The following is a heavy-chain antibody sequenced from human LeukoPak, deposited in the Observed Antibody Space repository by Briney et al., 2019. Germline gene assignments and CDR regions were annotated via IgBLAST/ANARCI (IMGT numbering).Heavy chain of an antibody. CDR3: ARGIPITGTTTKFGP. CDR1: GGTFSSYP. J-gene: IGHJ5*02. V-gene: IGHV1-69*05. Sequence: SVKVSCKASGGTFSSYPISWVRQAPGQGLEWMGGIIPIFGTANYAQKFQGRVTITTGESTSTAYMELSSLRSEDTAVYYCARGIPITGTTTKFGPWGQGTLVTVSS. D-gene: IGHD1-7*01. CDR2: IIPIFGTA.